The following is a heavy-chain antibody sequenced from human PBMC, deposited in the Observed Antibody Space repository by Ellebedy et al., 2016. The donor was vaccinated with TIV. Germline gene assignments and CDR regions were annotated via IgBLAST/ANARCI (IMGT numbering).Heavy chain of an antibody. CDR3: VKGGGWFYYFDY. V-gene: IGHV3-9*01. Sequence: PGGSLRLSCVASGFIFDDFAMHWVRQAPGKGLEWVSGIGWVSGGIGYGDSVKGRFTVSRDNARRSLYLQLNTVRPEDTAVYYCVKGGGWFYYFDYWGQGTLVTVSS. CDR2: IGWVSGGI. J-gene: IGHJ4*02. CDR1: GFIFDDFA. D-gene: IGHD6-19*01.